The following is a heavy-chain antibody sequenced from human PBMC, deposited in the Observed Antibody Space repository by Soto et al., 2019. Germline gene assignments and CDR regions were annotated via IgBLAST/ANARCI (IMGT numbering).Heavy chain of an antibody. CDR1: GFTFSSYG. CDR2: IWYDGGEK. D-gene: IGHD6-13*01. V-gene: IGHV3-33*01. J-gene: IGHJ5*02. Sequence: QVQLVESGGGVVQPGGSLRLSCAASGFTFSSYGMHWVRQAPGKGLEWVAVIWYDGGEKYYADSVKGRFTISRDNSKNTLSPQINNLSAEDMAVYYCARYVSSRYNNWIDPWGQGTLVTVSS. CDR3: ARYVSSRYNNWIDP.